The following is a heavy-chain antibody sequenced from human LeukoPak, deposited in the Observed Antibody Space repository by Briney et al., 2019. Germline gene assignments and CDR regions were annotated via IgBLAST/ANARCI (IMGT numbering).Heavy chain of an antibody. V-gene: IGHV4-59*01. J-gene: IGHJ4*02. D-gene: IGHD3-3*01. CDR3: TRVGFWSGYYHFDS. CDR2: IYYSGST. Sequence: SETLSLTCTVSGGSISSYYWNWIRQPPGRGLEWIGYIYYSGSTKYNPSLKSRVTISVDTSKKQFSLKLTSVTAADTAVYYCTRVGFWSGYYHFDSWGQGTLVTVSS. CDR1: GGSISSYY.